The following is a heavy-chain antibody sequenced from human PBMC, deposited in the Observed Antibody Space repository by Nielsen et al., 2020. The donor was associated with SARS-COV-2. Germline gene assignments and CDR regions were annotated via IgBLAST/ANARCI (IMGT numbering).Heavy chain of an antibody. D-gene: IGHD6-19*01. J-gene: IGHJ2*01. CDR3: ARGGYGSGWSVDL. CDR1: GFTFDDYA. CDR2: IWYDGSNK. Sequence: RGSLRLSCAASGFTFDDYARHWVRQAPGKGLEWVAVIWYDGSNKYYADSVKGRFTISRDNSKNTLYLQMNSLRAEDTAVYYCARGGYGSGWSVDLWGRGTLVTVSS. V-gene: IGHV3-33*08.